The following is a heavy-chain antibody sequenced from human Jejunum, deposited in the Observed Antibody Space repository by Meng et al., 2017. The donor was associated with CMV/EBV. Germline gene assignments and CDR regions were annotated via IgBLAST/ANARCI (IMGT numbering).Heavy chain of an antibody. Sequence: ASELTLSSYAMHWVRQAPGKGLEWVAVISYDGSNKYYADSVKGRFTISRDNSRNTLYLQMNSLRPEDTAVYYCAKDTLSGSSGWFDYWGQGTLVTVSS. CDR3: AKDTLSGSSGWFDY. V-gene: IGHV3-30*18. D-gene: IGHD6-19*01. CDR2: ISYDGSNK. J-gene: IGHJ4*02. CDR1: ELTLSSYA.